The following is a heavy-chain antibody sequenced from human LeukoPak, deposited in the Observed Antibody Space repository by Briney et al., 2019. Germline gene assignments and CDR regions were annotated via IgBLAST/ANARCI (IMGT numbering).Heavy chain of an antibody. V-gene: IGHV1-18*01. J-gene: IGHJ5*02. Sequence: GASVKVSCKASGYTFTTYGISWVRQSPGQGLEWMGWISAYNDNTNYAQKLQGRVTMTTDTSKNQFFLKLSSVTAADTAVYYCARISCNTLGCPTVYNWIDPWGQGTLVTVSS. CDR2: ISAYNDNT. CDR1: GYTFTTYG. D-gene: IGHD4-11*01. CDR3: ARISCNTLGCPTVYNWIDP.